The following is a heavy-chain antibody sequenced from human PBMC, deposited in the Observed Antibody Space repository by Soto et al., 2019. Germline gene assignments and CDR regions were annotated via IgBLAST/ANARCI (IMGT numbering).Heavy chain of an antibody. Sequence: GGSLRLSCAASGFTFSSYAMHWVRQAPGKGLEWVAVISYDGSNKYYADSVKGRFTISRDNSKNTLYLQMNSLRAEDTAVYYCARAFAASGGSGIYYYYGMDVWGQGTTVTVSS. J-gene: IGHJ6*02. D-gene: IGHD2-15*01. CDR2: ISYDGSNK. CDR1: GFTFSSYA. CDR3: ARAFAASGGSGIYYYYGMDV. V-gene: IGHV3-30-3*01.